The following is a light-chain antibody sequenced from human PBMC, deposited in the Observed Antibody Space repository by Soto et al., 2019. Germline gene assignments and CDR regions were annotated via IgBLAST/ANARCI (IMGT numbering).Light chain of an antibody. CDR3: SSYAGSRV. J-gene: IGLJ3*02. CDR1: SSDVGSYNL. V-gene: IGLV2-23*01. Sequence: QSALTQPASVSGSPGQSITISCTGTSSDVGSYNLVSWYQQHPGKAPKLMIYEGSKRPSGVSNRFSGSKSGNTASLTISGLQAEDEADYYCSSYAGSRVFGGGTKVTVL. CDR2: EGS.